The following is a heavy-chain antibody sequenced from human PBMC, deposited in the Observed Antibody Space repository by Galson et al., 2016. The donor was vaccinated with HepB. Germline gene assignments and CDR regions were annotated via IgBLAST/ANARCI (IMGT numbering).Heavy chain of an antibody. CDR1: GFTFSNHW. J-gene: IGHJ4*02. V-gene: IGHV3-23*01. CDR2: ISGGGGST. D-gene: IGHD3-22*01. CDR3: AKYLDYYDSSGVDY. Sequence: SLRLSCAASGFTFSNHWMTWVRQAPGKGLEWVSAISGGGGSTYYANSVQGRFTISRDNSKNTLYLQMNSLRAEDTALYYCAKYLDYYDSSGVDYWGQGTLVTVSS.